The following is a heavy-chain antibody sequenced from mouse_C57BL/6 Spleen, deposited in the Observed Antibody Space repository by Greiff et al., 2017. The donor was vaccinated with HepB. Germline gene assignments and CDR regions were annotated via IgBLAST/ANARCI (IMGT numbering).Heavy chain of an antibody. D-gene: IGHD2-4*01. CDR3: ARYDYDRGFAY. Sequence: VQLQQSGPELVKPGASVKISCKASGYSFTGYYMNWVKQSPEKSLEWIGEINPSTGGTTYNQKFKAKATLTVDKSSSTAYMQLKSLTSEDSAVYYCARYDYDRGFAYWGQGTLVTVSA. CDR1: GYSFTGYY. J-gene: IGHJ3*01. V-gene: IGHV1-42*01. CDR2: INPSTGGT.